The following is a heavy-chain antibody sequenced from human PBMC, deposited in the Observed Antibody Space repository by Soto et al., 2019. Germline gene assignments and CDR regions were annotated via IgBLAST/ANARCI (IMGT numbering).Heavy chain of an antibody. J-gene: IGHJ6*02. CDR2: INPSGGST. CDR3: AREGTSSSDRDYYYGMDV. CDR1: GYTFTSYY. V-gene: IGHV1-46*01. D-gene: IGHD6-6*01. Sequence: ASVKVSCKXSGYTFTSYYMHWVRQAPGQGLEWMGIINPSGGSTSYAQKFQGRVTMTRDTSTSTVYMELSSLRSEDTAVYYCAREGTSSSDRDYYYGMDVWGQGTMVTVSS.